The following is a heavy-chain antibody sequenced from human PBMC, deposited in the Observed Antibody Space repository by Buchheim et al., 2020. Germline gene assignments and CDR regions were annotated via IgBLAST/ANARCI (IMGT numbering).Heavy chain of an antibody. V-gene: IGHV4-31*03. CDR3: ARGTVVTPSWFDP. CDR2: IYYSGKT. Sequence: QVQLQESGPGLVKPSQTLSLTCTVSGGSISSGGYYWTWIRQHPGKGLEWIGYIYYSGKTYYKPSLKSRVIISIDTSKNQFSMNLGSVTAADTAVYYCARGTVVTPSWFDPWGQGTL. J-gene: IGHJ5*02. D-gene: IGHD4-23*01. CDR1: GGSISSGGYY.